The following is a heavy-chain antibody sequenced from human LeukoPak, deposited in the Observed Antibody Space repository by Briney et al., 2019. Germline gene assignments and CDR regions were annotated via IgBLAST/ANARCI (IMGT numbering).Heavy chain of an antibody. CDR3: GRDPNGDYVGAFEF. J-gene: IGHJ3*01. CDR2: IGGSGTYA. D-gene: IGHD4-17*01. CDR1: EFTFASYA. Sequence: PGGSLRLSCVAYEFTFASYAMTWVRLTPGKGLEWVSSIGGSGTYANYADSVRGRFTVSRDNSKNPLYLQMNSLRAEDTAIYYCGRDPNGDYVGAFEFWGQGTLVSVSS. V-gene: IGHV3-23*01.